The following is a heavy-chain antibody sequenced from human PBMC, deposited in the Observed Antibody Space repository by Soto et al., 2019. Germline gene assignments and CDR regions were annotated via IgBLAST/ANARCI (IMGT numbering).Heavy chain of an antibody. CDR2: TYFRSKWYN. J-gene: IGHJ5*02. Sequence: PSQTLSLPCAISGDNVSSNTASWNWIRQSPSRGLEWLGRTYFRSKWYNDYAVSVKSRIIINPDTSNNQFSLQLNSVTPEDTAVYFCAKGDNLGPKTGYAFDPWGQGIMVTSPQ. CDR1: GDNVSSNTAS. V-gene: IGHV6-1*01. D-gene: IGHD5-12*01. CDR3: AKGDNLGPKTGYAFDP.